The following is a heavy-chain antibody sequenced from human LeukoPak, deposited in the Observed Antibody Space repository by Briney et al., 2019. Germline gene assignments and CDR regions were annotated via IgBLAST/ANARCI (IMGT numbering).Heavy chain of an antibody. D-gene: IGHD3-10*01. J-gene: IGHJ3*02. Sequence: SETLSLTCAGYGGSFSGYYWSWIRQPPGKGLEWIGEINHSGSTNYIPPLKSRVTISVDTSKNQFSLKLSSVTAADTAVYYCARGNYYGSGTLGAFDIWGQGTMVTVSS. CDR2: INHSGST. CDR3: ARGNYYGSGTLGAFDI. V-gene: IGHV4-34*01. CDR1: GGSFSGYY.